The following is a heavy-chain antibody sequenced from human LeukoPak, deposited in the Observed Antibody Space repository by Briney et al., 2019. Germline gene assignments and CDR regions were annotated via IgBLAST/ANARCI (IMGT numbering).Heavy chain of an antibody. D-gene: IGHD2-2*01. CDR1: GFTFSSYS. V-gene: IGHV3-21*01. CDR2: ISSSSSYI. Sequence: GGSLRLSCAASGFTFSSYSMNWVRQAPGKGLEWVSSISSSSSYICYADSVKGRFTISRDNAKNSLYLQMNSLRAEDTAVYYCARDEKVVPAAIFYYGMDVWGKGTTVTVSS. CDR3: ARDEKVVPAAIFYYGMDV. J-gene: IGHJ6*04.